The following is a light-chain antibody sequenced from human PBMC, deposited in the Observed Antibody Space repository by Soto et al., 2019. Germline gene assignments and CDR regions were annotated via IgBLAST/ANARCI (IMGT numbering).Light chain of an antibody. CDR1: QSVRNN. J-gene: IGKJ1*01. CDR2: GDS. CDR3: QQYNNWPHT. V-gene: IGKV3-15*01. Sequence: EIVMTQSPATLSVSPGERATLSCRASQSVRNNLVWYQQKPGQAPRLLIYGDSTRDTGIPARFSGSGSGTEFTLTISSLQSEDFAVYYCQQYNNWPHTFGQGTKVDIK.